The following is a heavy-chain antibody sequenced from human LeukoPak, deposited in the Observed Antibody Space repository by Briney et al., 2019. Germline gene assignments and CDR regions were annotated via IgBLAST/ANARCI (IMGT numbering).Heavy chain of an antibody. D-gene: IGHD3-9*01. CDR2: ISYDGSNK. V-gene: IGHV3-30*18. Sequence: GGSLRLSCAASGFTFSSYEMNWVRQAPGKGLEWVAVISYDGSNKYYADSVKGRFTISRDNSKNTLYLQMNSLRAEDTAVYYCAKEEGRLTGSLFRYWGQGTLVTVSS. CDR3: AKEEGRLTGSLFRY. J-gene: IGHJ4*02. CDR1: GFTFSSYE.